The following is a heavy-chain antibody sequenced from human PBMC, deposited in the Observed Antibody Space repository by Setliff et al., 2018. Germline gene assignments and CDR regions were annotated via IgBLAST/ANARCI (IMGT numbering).Heavy chain of an antibody. D-gene: IGHD2-2*01. CDR1: GGTFSDYY. Sequence: PSETLSLTCAAYGGTFSDYYWTWIRQSPGKGLEWIGDIYQSGTTYYNPSLKSRVTIFVDTSKNQFSLNLNSVTAADTGVYYCASCRYQVPYDYWGQGILVTVSS. CDR3: ASCRYQVPYDY. CDR2: IYQSGTT. V-gene: IGHV4-34*01. J-gene: IGHJ4*02.